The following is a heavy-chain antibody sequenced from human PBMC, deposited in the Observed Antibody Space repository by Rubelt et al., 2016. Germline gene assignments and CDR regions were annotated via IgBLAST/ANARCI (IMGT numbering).Heavy chain of an antibody. CDR3: ARGPRVYDFWSGYLMMYYMDV. CDR2: VVGSGNT. J-gene: IGHJ6*03. Sequence: VVGSGNTNYAQKFQERVTITRDMSTSTAYMELSSLRSDDTAVYYCARGPRVYDFWSGYLMMYYMDVWGKGTTVTVSS. D-gene: IGHD3-3*01. V-gene: IGHV1-58*01.